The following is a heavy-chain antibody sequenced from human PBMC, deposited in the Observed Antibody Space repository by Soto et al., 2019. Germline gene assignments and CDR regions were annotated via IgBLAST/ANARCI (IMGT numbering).Heavy chain of an antibody. CDR2: INPANGNT. J-gene: IGHJ3*01. D-gene: IGHD1-26*01. CDR3: ARDIVSVGPRANEAFDV. CDR1: GFTFSDTL. V-gene: IGHV1-3*01. Sequence: QVQLVQSGAEMKKPGASVNISCQASGFTFSDTLINWVRQGPGQGLEWVGWINPANGNTRYSESFQGRVTISSLSSASTAYVAQSDLTSEDTAVYYCARDIVSVGPRANEAFDVWGQGTMITVSS.